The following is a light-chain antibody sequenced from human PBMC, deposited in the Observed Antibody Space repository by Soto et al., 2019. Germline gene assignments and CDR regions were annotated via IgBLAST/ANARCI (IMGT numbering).Light chain of an antibody. V-gene: IGKV3-15*01. Sequence: EIVMTQSPATLSVSPGESATLSCRASQSIRNYLAWYQQIPGQAPRLLIYGAEARATDAPGRFTGSGSGTVFTLTISSLQPEDSGVYYCQQYDTWPPITFGQGTRLEIK. CDR1: QSIRNY. CDR3: QQYDTWPPIT. J-gene: IGKJ5*01. CDR2: GAE.